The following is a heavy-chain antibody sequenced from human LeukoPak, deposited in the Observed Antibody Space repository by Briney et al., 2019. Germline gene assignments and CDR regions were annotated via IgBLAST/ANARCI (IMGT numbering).Heavy chain of an antibody. Sequence: SETLSLTCAVYGGSFSGFYWSWIRQPAGKGLEWIGRIYTSGSTNYNPSLKSRVTMSVDTSKNQFSLKLSSVTAADTAVYYCARWYYYGSGSPWFDPWGQGTLVTVSS. CDR1: GGSFSGFY. CDR2: IYTSGST. CDR3: ARWYYYGSGSPWFDP. J-gene: IGHJ5*02. D-gene: IGHD3-10*01. V-gene: IGHV4-59*10.